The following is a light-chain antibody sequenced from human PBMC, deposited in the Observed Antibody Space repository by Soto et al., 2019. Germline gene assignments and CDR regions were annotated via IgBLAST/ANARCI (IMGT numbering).Light chain of an antibody. CDR2: GAS. CDR3: QQFET. Sequence: EIVLTQSPGTLSLSPGERATLSCRASQRVSSSYLAWYQQKPGQAPRLLIHGASSRATGIPDRFGGSGSGTDFTLTISRLEPEDFAVYYCQQFETFGPGTKVDIK. CDR1: QRVSSSY. V-gene: IGKV3-20*01. J-gene: IGKJ1*01.